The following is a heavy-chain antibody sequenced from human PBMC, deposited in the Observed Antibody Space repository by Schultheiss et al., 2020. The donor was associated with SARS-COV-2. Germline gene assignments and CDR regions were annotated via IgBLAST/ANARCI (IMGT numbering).Heavy chain of an antibody. V-gene: IGHV3-33*01. CDR1: GFTFSSYG. Sequence: GSLRLSCAASGFTFSSYGMHWVRQAPGKGLEWVAVIWYDGSNKYYADSVKGRFTISRDNSKNTLYLQMIGLRAEDTAVYYCARDGYAFPKYYFDYWGQGTLVTVSS. D-gene: IGHD5-18*01. CDR2: IWYDGSNK. J-gene: IGHJ4*02. CDR3: ARDGYAFPKYYFDY.